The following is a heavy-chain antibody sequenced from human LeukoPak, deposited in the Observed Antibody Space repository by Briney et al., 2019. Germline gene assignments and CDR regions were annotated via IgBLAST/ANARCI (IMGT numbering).Heavy chain of an antibody. CDR1: GFSVTRNY. CDR2: MYSGGGT. Sequence: GGSLRLSCAASGFSVTRNYVSWVRQAPGKGLEWVSLMYSGGGTSYADSVKGRFTIPRDTSKNTLYLQMSSLRAEDTALYYCARYDNGKDYFDYWGQGTLVTVSS. D-gene: IGHD1-1*01. CDR3: ARYDNGKDYFDY. V-gene: IGHV3-53*01. J-gene: IGHJ4*02.